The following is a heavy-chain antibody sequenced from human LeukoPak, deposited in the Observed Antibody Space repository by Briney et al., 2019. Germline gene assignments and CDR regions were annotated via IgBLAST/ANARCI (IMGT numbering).Heavy chain of an antibody. CDR3: ARHKWLPIDY. Sequence: SETLSLTCAVYGGSFSGYHWSWIRQPLGKGLEWIGEISHSGSTNYNPSLKSRVNISVDTSKNQFSLKLSSVTAADTAVHYCARHKWLPIDYWGQGTLVTVSS. V-gene: IGHV4-34*01. D-gene: IGHD3-22*01. CDR2: ISHSGST. J-gene: IGHJ4*02. CDR1: GGSFSGYH.